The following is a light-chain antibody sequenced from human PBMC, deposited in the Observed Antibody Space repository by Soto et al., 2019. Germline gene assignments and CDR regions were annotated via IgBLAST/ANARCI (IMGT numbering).Light chain of an antibody. CDR3: CSYAGSSIVV. Sequence: QSVLTQPASVSGSPGQSITISCTGTSSDVGSYNLVSWYQQHPGKAPKLMIYEGSKRPSGVSNRFSGSKSCNTAALTISGLQAEDEADYYCCSYAGSSIVVFGGGTKLTVL. CDR2: EGS. CDR1: SSDVGSYNL. V-gene: IGLV2-23*01. J-gene: IGLJ2*01.